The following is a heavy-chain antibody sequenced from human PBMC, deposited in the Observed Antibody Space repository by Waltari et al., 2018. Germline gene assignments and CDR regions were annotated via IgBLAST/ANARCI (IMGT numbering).Heavy chain of an antibody. CDR2: ISWNSGSI. V-gene: IGHV3-9*01. J-gene: IGHJ4*02. CDR1: GFTFDDYA. Sequence: EVQLVESGGGLVQPGRSLRLSCAASGFTFDDYAMHWVRQAPGKGLEWVSGISWNSGSIGYADSVKGRFTISRDNAKNSLYLQTNSLRAEDTALYYCAKSAGVAAREGVFDYWGQGTLVTVSS. CDR3: AKSAGVAAREGVFDY. D-gene: IGHD6-6*01.